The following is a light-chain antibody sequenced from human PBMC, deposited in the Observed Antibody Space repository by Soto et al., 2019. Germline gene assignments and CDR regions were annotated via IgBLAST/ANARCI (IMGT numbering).Light chain of an antibody. CDR1: SSDVGGYNY. J-gene: IGLJ1*01. CDR2: EVS. V-gene: IGLV2-8*01. Sequence: QSALTQPPSASGSPGQSVTISCTGTSSDVGGYNYVSWYQQHPGKAPKLMIYEVSKRPSGVPDRFSGSKSGNTASLTVSGLQAEDEADDYCSSYSGSNSPVVFGTGTKLTVL. CDR3: SSYSGSNSPVV.